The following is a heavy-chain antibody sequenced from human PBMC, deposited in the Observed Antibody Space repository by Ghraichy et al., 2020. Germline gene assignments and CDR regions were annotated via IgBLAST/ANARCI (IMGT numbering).Heavy chain of an antibody. CDR3: ASPYGSGIKGTFDI. CDR1: GYSFTNYW. CDR2: IYPGDSDT. Sequence: GESLNISCKGSGYSFTNYWIGWVRQLPGKGLEWMGIIYPGDSDTRYSPSFQGQVTISADKSISTAYLQWSNLKASDTAMYYCASPYGSGIKGTFDIWGQGTMVTVSS. D-gene: IGHD3-10*01. V-gene: IGHV5-51*01. J-gene: IGHJ3*02.